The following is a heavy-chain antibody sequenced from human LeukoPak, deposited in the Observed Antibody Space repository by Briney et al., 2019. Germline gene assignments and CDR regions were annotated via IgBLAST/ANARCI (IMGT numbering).Heavy chain of an antibody. J-gene: IGHJ4*02. CDR3: TKDKEHSYYYDSSGYGY. V-gene: IGHV3-23*01. Sequence: GGSLRLSCAASGFTFSSYAMNWVRQAPGKGLEWVSAISGSGGSTYYADSVKGRFTISRDNSKNTLYLQMNSLRAEDTAVYYCTKDKEHSYYYDSSGYGYWGQGTLVTVSS. CDR1: GFTFSSYA. D-gene: IGHD3-22*01. CDR2: ISGSGGST.